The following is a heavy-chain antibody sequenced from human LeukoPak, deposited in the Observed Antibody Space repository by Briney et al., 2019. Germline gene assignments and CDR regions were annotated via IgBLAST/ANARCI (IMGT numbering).Heavy chain of an antibody. V-gene: IGHV3-21*01. Sequence: GGSLRFSCAASGFTFSSYSMNWVRQAPGKGLEWVSSISSSSSYIYYADSVKGRFTISRDNAKNSLYLQMNSLRAEDTAVYYCARDPPKRFDYWGQGTLVTVSS. CDR1: GFTFSSYS. CDR3: ARDPPKRFDY. CDR2: ISSSSSYI. J-gene: IGHJ4*02.